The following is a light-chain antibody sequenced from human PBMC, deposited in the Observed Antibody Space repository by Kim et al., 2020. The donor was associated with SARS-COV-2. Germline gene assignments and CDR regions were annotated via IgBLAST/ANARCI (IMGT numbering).Light chain of an antibody. CDR1: QTVINY. Sequence: DIQMTQSPSALSASVGDRVTITCRASQTVINYLSWYQQKPGTAPKLLIYDTSTLRRGVPSRFSGSGSETDFTLTISSLQPEDFATYYCHQNYRTPFTFGPGTKVDIK. CDR3: HQNYRTPFT. CDR2: DTS. V-gene: IGKV1-39*01. J-gene: IGKJ3*01.